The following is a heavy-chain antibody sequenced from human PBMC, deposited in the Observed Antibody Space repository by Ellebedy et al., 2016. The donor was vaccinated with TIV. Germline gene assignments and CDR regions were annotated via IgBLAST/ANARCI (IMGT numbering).Heavy chain of an antibody. J-gene: IGHJ5*02. CDR1: GGSISSGSYY. Sequence: MPSETLSLTCTVSGGSISSGSYYWGWIRQPPGKGLEWIGNIYYSWSTYHNPSLKSRVTISVDTSKNQFSLKLSSVTAADTAVYYCARLKGIAVADNWFDPWGQGTLVTVSS. V-gene: IGHV4-39*01. CDR3: ARLKGIAVADNWFDP. D-gene: IGHD6-19*01. CDR2: IYYSWST.